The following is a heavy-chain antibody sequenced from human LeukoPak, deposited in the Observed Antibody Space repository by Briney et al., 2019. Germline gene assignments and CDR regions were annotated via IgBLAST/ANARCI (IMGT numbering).Heavy chain of an antibody. Sequence: ASVKVSCKASGYTFTGYYMHWVRQAPGQGLEWMGWINPDSGGTNYAQKFQGRVTMTGDTSISTAYMELSRLTSDDTAVYYCARGRGSYSLDYWGQGTLVTVSS. J-gene: IGHJ4*02. CDR1: GYTFTGYY. V-gene: IGHV1-2*02. D-gene: IGHD1-26*01. CDR3: ARGRGSYSLDY. CDR2: INPDSGGT.